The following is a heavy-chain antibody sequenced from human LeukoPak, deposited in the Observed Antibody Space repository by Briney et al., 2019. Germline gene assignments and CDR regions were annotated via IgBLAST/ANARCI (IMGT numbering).Heavy chain of an antibody. Sequence: ASVKVSCKASEYTFSVYHIHWVRQAPGQGLEWMAWINPDSGDTNYAQKFQGRVTITADKSTSTAYMELSSLRSEDTAVYYCARDQSSSSVPFDYWGQGTLVTVSS. V-gene: IGHV1-2*02. CDR1: EYTFSVYH. CDR3: ARDQSSSSVPFDY. J-gene: IGHJ4*02. D-gene: IGHD6-6*01. CDR2: INPDSGDT.